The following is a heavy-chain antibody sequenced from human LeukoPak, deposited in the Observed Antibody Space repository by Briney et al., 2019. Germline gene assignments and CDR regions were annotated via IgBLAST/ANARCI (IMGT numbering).Heavy chain of an antibody. Sequence: SVKVSCKASGGTFSSYAISWVRQAPGQGLEWMGGIIPIFGTANYAQKFQGRVTITADKSTSTAYMELSSLRSEDTAVYYCARTFRRDGSYPFDYWGQGTLVTVSS. CDR3: ARTFRRDGSYPFDY. CDR1: GGTFSSYA. J-gene: IGHJ4*02. V-gene: IGHV1-69*06. D-gene: IGHD1-26*01. CDR2: IIPIFGTA.